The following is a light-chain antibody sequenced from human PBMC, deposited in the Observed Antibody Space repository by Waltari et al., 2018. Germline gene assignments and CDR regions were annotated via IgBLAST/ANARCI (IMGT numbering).Light chain of an antibody. Sequence: QSGLAQPASASGSPGQSITITCTGTSSDVGNYNLVSWYQQRPGKAPRLLIYEVTKRATGTSDRFSASKSGNTAFLSISGLQAQEDEADYYCCSYVGLGTYVFGTGTKVTV. CDR3: CSYVGLGTYV. J-gene: IGLJ1*01. CDR1: SSDVGNYNL. CDR2: EVT. V-gene: IGLV2-23*02.